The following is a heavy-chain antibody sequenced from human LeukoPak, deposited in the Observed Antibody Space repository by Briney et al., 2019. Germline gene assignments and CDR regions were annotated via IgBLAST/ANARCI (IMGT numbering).Heavy chain of an antibody. D-gene: IGHD6-19*01. Sequence: ASVKVSCKASGYTFTSYGISWVRQAPGQGLEWMGWISAYNGNTNYAQKLQGRVTMTTDTSTSTAYMKLRSLRSDDTAVYYCARDQAWLANYGMDVWGQGTTVTVSS. CDR3: ARDQAWLANYGMDV. J-gene: IGHJ6*02. CDR1: GYTFTSYG. V-gene: IGHV1-18*01. CDR2: ISAYNGNT.